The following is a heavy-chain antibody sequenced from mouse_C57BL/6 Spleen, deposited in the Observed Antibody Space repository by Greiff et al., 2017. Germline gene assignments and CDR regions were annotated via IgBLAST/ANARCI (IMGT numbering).Heavy chain of an antibody. J-gene: IGHJ4*01. CDR2: INPNNGGT. D-gene: IGHD2-5*01. V-gene: IGHV1-26*01. CDR1: GYTFPDYY. Sequence: VQLQQSGPELVKPGASVKLSCKASGYTFPDYYMNWVKPSPGKSLEWIGDINPNNGGTSDNQKFKGKATLTVDKSYSTAYMELRSLTSEDSAVYYCATYSNYGGEYDMDDWGQGTSVTVAS. CDR3: ATYSNYGGEYDMDD.